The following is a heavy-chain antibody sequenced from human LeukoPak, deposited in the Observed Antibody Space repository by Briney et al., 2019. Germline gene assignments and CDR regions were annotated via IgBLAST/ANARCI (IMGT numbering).Heavy chain of an antibody. V-gene: IGHV4-39*01. D-gene: IGHD3/OR15-3a*01. Sequence: SETLSLTCSVSGGSISSSSYYWGWIRQPPGKGLEWIGSIYYSGNTYYNASLKSQVSISIDTSKNQFSLRLTSVTAADTAVYYCARQTGSGLFILPGGQGTLVTVSS. J-gene: IGHJ4*02. CDR2: IYYSGNT. CDR3: ARQTGSGLFILP. CDR1: GGSISSSSYY.